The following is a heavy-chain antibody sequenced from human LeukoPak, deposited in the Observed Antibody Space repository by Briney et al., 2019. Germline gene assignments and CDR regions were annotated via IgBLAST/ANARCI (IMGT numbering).Heavy chain of an antibody. J-gene: IGHJ4*02. D-gene: IGHD2-2*01. CDR2: IYYSGST. CDR3: ARHQNQLLLSGFFDY. CDR1: GDSISSSSYY. V-gene: IGHV4-39*01. Sequence: PSETLSLTCTVSGDSISSSSYYWGWIRQPPGKGLEWIGSIYYSGSTYYNPSLKSRVTISVDTSKNQFSLKLSSVTAADTAVYYCARHQNQLLLSGFFDYWGQGTLVTVSS.